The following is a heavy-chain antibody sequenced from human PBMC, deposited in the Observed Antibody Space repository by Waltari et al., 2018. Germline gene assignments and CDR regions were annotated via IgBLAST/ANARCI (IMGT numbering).Heavy chain of an antibody. CDR3: ARGDRRDGYNYFDY. CDR2: INPNRGGT. V-gene: IGHV1-2*02. D-gene: IGHD5-12*01. J-gene: IGHJ4*02. Sequence: QVQLVQSGAEVKKPGASVKVSCKASGYTFTGYYMHWVRQAPGQGLEWMGWINPNRGGTNYAQKFQGRVTMTRDTSISTAYMELSRLRSDDTAVYYCARGDRRDGYNYFDYWGQGTLVTVSS. CDR1: GYTFTGYY.